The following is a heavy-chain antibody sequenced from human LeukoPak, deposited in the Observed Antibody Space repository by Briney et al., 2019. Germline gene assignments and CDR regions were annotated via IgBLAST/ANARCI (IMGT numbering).Heavy chain of an antibody. CDR3: AKHRGGSYYYGMDV. CDR2: ISGSGGST. D-gene: IGHD1-26*01. Sequence: GGSLRLSCAASGFTFSSYAMSWVRQAPGKGLEWVSAISGSGGSTYYADSVKGRFTISRDNSKNTLYLQMNSLRAEDTAVYYCAKHRGGSYYYGMDVWGQGTTVTVSS. J-gene: IGHJ6*02. V-gene: IGHV3-23*01. CDR1: GFTFSSYA.